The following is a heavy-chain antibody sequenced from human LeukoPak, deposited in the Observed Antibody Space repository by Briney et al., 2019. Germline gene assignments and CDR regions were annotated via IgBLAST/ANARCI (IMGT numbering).Heavy chain of an antibody. D-gene: IGHD6-6*01. CDR3: ARDAAPYSYYYYGMDV. Sequence: SVKVSCKASGGTFSSYAISWVRQAPGQGLEWMGGIIPIFGTANYAQKFQGRVTITADESTSTAYMELSSLRSEDTAVYYCARDAAPYSYYYYGMDVWGQGTTVTVSS. CDR2: IIPIFGTA. CDR1: GGTFSSYA. J-gene: IGHJ6*02. V-gene: IGHV1-69*13.